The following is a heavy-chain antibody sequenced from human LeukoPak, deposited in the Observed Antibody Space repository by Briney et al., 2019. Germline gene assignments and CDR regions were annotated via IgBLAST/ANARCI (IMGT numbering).Heavy chain of an antibody. V-gene: IGHV3-23*01. Sequence: PGGSLRLSCAASGFLFSDHYMDWVRQAPGKGLEWVSTISGSGGNRFYADSVRGRFTISRDNSKNTLYLQMSRLRAEDTAVYYCARGVYIAAAQYGYWGQGTLVTVSS. CDR1: GFLFSDHY. J-gene: IGHJ4*02. D-gene: IGHD6-13*01. CDR2: ISGSGGNR. CDR3: ARGVYIAAAQYGY.